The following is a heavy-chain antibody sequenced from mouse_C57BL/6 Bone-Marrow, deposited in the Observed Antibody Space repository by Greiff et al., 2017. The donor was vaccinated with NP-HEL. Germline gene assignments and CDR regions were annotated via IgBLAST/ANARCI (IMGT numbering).Heavy chain of an antibody. D-gene: IGHD2-4*01. V-gene: IGHV7-3*01. Sequence: EVKLVESGGGLVQPGGSLSLSCAASGFTFTDYYMSWVRQPPGKALEWLGFIRNTANGYTTEYSASVKGRFTISRDKSQSILYLQMNALRAKDSATYYCARSCYNDYADDPFYAMDYWGQGTSVTVSS. CDR3: ARSCYNDYADDPFYAMDY. CDR1: GFTFTDYY. CDR2: IRNTANGYTT. J-gene: IGHJ4*01.